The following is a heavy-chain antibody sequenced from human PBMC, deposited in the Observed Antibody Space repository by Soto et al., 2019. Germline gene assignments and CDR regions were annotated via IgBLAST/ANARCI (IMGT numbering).Heavy chain of an antibody. J-gene: IGHJ6*02. D-gene: IGHD4-17*01. V-gene: IGHV3-30-3*01. Sequence: PGGSLRLSCAASGFTFSSYAMHWVRQAPGKGLEWVAVISYDGSNKYYADSVKGRFTISRDNSKNTLYLQMNSLRAEDTAVYYCARVPPGYGDYVFDGMDVWGQGTTVTVSS. CDR3: ARVPPGYGDYVFDGMDV. CDR2: ISYDGSNK. CDR1: GFTFSSYA.